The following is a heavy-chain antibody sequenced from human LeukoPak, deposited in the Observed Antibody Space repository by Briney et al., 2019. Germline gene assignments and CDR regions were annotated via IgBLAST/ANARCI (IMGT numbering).Heavy chain of an antibody. CDR1: GGSISSGGYY. Sequence: SQTLSLTCTVSGGSISSGGYYWSWIRQPPGKGLEWIGEINHSGSTNYNPSLKSRVTISVDTSKNQFSLKLGSVTAADTAVYYCARVTMVRGVPGDYWGQGTLVTVSS. V-gene: IGHV4-30-2*01. D-gene: IGHD3-10*01. CDR3: ARVTMVRGVPGDY. CDR2: INHSGST. J-gene: IGHJ4*02.